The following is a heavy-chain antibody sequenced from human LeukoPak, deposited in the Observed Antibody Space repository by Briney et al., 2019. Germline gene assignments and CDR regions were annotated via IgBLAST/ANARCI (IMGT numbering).Heavy chain of an antibody. CDR3: ANMANTAYFDY. Sequence: SETLSLTCTVSGGSISSYYWSWIRQPPGKGLEWIGYIYYSGSTNYNPSLKSRVTISVDTSKNQFSLKLSSVTAADTAVYYCANMANTAYFDYWGQGTLVTVSS. V-gene: IGHV4-59*01. D-gene: IGHD5-24*01. J-gene: IGHJ4*02. CDR2: IYYSGST. CDR1: GGSISSYY.